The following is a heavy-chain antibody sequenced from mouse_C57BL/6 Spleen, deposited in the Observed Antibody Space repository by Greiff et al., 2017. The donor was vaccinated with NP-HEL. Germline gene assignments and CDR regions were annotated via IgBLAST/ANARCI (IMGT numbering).Heavy chain of an antibody. J-gene: IGHJ3*01. CDR1: GYSFTDYN. CDR3: AREGGYDYDEGAWFAY. V-gene: IGHV1-39*01. CDR2: INPNYGTT. Sequence: EVQGVESGPELVKPGASVKISCKASGYSFTDYNMNWVKQSNGKSLEWIGVINPNYGTTSYNQKFKGKATLTVDQSSSTAYMQLNSLTSEDSAVYYCAREGGYDYDEGAWFAYWGQGTLVTVSA. D-gene: IGHD2-4*01.